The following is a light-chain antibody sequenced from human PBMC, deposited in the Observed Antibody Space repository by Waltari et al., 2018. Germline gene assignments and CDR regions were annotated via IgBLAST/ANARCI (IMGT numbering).Light chain of an antibody. Sequence: DIVVPQSPLSLPVTPGEPASMSCRSSQSLLHINGYNYLVWYLQKPGQSPQLLIYLGSNRASGVPDRFSGSGSGTDFTLKISRVEAEDVGVYYCMQSLRALWTFGQGTKVEIK. CDR3: MQSLRALWT. CDR1: QSLLHINGYNY. CDR2: LGS. V-gene: IGKV2-28*01. J-gene: IGKJ1*01.